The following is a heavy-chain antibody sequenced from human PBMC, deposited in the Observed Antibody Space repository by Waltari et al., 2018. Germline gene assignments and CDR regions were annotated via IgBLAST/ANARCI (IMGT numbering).Heavy chain of an antibody. D-gene: IGHD2-21*01. V-gene: IGHV2-70*15. J-gene: IGHJ5*02. CDR2: IDWDDDK. CDR3: ARIWTPDNAINQPPDP. Sequence: QATLRESGPALVKPTQTLRLTCAFSGFSLITSGVCVTWIRQPPGTALEWLARIDWDDDKWYNTSLRTRLAISKDTSKKQVVLTMTNMDPVDTATYYCARIWTPDNAINQPPDPWGQGTLVIVSS. CDR1: GFSLITSGVC.